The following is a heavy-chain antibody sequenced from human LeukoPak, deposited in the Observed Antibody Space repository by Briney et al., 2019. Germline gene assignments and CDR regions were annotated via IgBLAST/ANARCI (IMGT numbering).Heavy chain of an antibody. CDR1: GGSISSYY. J-gene: IGHJ4*02. D-gene: IGHD3-22*01. Sequence: LETLSLTCTVSGGSISSYYWSWIRQPPGKGLEWIGYIYYSGSTNYNPSLKSRVTISVDTSKNQFSLKLSSVTAADTAVYYCARDDSSGYDYWGQGTLVTVSS. CDR2: IYYSGST. V-gene: IGHV4-59*01. CDR3: ARDDSSGYDY.